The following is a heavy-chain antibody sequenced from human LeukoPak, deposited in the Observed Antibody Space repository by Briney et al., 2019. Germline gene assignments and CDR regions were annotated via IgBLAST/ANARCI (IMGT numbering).Heavy chain of an antibody. CDR2: FTPNSGGT. D-gene: IGHD3-22*01. Sequence: ASVKVSCKASGYTFTGYYIHWVRQAPGKGRALMGWFTPNSGGTHCAQKFQGRLTMTRDTSISTAYMELSRLRSDDTAVYYCARADDSAEARGHFDYWGQGTLVTVSA. J-gene: IGHJ4*02. CDR1: GYTFTGYY. CDR3: ARADDSAEARGHFDY. V-gene: IGHV1-2*02.